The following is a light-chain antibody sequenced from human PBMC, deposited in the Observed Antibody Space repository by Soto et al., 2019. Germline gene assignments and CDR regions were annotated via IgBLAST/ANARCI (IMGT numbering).Light chain of an antibody. CDR2: AAS. Sequence: IQMTQSPSSLSATVGDRVTITCRASQDVSSYLVWYQQKPGKAPELLIYAASTLQSGVPLRFSGSGSGTEFTLTISSLQPEDFATYYCHQANSFPWTFGQGTKVEL. V-gene: IGKV1-12*01. CDR3: HQANSFPWT. J-gene: IGKJ1*01. CDR1: QDVSSY.